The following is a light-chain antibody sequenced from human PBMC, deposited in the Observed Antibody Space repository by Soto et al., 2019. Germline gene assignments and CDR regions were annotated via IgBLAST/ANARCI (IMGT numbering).Light chain of an antibody. CDR2: DGS. V-gene: IGLV2-14*01. CDR3: SSYTSSSTLVV. CDR1: SSDVGGYDY. J-gene: IGLJ2*01. Sequence: QSALTQPASVSGSPGQSITISCTGTSSDVGGYDYVSWYQQHPGKVPKLMIYDGSNRPSGVSNRFSGSKSGNTASLTISGLQAEDEADYYCSSYTSSSTLVVFGGGTKLTVL.